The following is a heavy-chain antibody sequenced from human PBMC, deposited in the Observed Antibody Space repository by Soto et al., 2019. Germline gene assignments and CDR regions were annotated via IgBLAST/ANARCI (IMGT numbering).Heavy chain of an antibody. J-gene: IGHJ4*02. CDR3: AILGVY. CDR2: IYPGDSDT. CDR1: GYSFSNCL. Sequence: GDPLTISCRCSGYSFSNCLIGWVRQMPGKGLEWMGIIYPGDSDTRYSPSFQGQVTISADKSISTAYLQWSSLKASDTAMYYCAILGVYWGQGNLVTGSS. V-gene: IGHV5-51*01.